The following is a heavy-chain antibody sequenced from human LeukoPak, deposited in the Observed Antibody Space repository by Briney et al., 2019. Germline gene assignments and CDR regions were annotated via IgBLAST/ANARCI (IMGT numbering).Heavy chain of an antibody. CDR1: GGSISSSNW. V-gene: IGHV4-4*02. Sequence: SETLSLTCAVSGGSISSSNWWTWVRQPPGKGLEWIGEIYHAGNTNYNPSLKSRVTISVNKSKNQFSLKLTSVTAADTAVYYCAIGTWLQLPRLWGQGTLVTVSS. J-gene: IGHJ4*02. CDR3: AIGTWLQLPRL. D-gene: IGHD5-24*01. CDR2: IYHAGNT.